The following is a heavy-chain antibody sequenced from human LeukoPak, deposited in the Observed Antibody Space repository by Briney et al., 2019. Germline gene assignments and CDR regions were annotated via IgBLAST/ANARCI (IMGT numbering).Heavy chain of an antibody. CDR3: ARSTMGARRTYDY. CDR2: MNPNSGNT. V-gene: IGHV1-8*01. J-gene: IGHJ4*02. Sequence: ASVKVSCKASKDTFTIYDVNWGRQATGLGLEWMGWMNPNSGNTGYAQKFQGRVTMTMNSSISTAYMELTSLTSEDTAVYYCARSTMGARRTYDYWGQGTLVTVSS. CDR1: KDTFTIYD. D-gene: IGHD1-26*01.